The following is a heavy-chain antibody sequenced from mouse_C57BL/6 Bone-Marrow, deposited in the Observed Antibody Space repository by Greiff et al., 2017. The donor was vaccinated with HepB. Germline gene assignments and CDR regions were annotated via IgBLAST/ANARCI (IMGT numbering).Heavy chain of an antibody. D-gene: IGHD2-5*01. J-gene: IGHJ3*01. Sequence: VQLQQSGPELVKPGASVKISCKASGYAFSSSWMNWVKQRPGKGLEWIGRIYPGDGDTNYNGKFKGKATLTADKSSSTAYMQLSSLTSEDSAVYFGARIPYYSNYGWFAYWGQGTLVTVSA. CDR3: ARIPYYSNYGWFAY. V-gene: IGHV1-82*01. CDR1: GYAFSSSW. CDR2: IYPGDGDT.